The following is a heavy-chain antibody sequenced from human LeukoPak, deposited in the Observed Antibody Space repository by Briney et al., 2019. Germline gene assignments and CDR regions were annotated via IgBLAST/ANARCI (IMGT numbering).Heavy chain of an antibody. CDR2: INPSGGST. Sequence: ASVKVSCKASGYTFTTYYMHWVRQAPGQGLEWIGVINPSGGSTIYAQRFQGRVTMTGDTSTSTIYMELSSLRSEDTAVYYCVRDARGAAAADDAFDIWGQGTMVTVSS. CDR3: VRDARGAAAADDAFDI. J-gene: IGHJ3*02. V-gene: IGHV1-46*01. CDR1: GYTFTTYY. D-gene: IGHD6-13*01.